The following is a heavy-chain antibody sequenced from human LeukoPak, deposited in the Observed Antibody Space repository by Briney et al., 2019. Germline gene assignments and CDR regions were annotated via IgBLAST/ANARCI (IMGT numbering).Heavy chain of an antibody. Sequence: GGSLRLSCAASGFTFDDYAMHWVRQAPGKGLECVSLISWDGDSTYYADSVKGRFTISRDNNKNSLYLQMNGLRTDDTGLYYCVKGRRRGYAYGTLESWGQGTLVTVSS. D-gene: IGHD5-18*01. J-gene: IGHJ4*02. CDR3: VKGRRRGYAYGTLES. CDR1: GFTFDDYA. V-gene: IGHV3-43D*03. CDR2: ISWDGDST.